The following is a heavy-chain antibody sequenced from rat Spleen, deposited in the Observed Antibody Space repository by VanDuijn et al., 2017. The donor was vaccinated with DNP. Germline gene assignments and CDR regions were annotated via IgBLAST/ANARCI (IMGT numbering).Heavy chain of an antibody. CDR2: INSAGST. D-gene: IGHD1-6*01. V-gene: IGHV3-3*01. CDR3: ARGDILRSFDY. CDR1: GYSITNNY. Sequence: EVQLQESGPGLVKPSQSLSLTCSVTGYSITNNYWGWIRKFPRHKLEWMGYINSAGSTNYNPSLKGRISITSDTSKNQFFLQVNSVTTEDTATYYCARGDILRSFDYWGQGVMVTVSS. J-gene: IGHJ2*01.